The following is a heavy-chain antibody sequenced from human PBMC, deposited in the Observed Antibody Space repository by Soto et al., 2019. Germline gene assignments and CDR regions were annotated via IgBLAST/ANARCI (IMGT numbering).Heavy chain of an antibody. CDR2: IYYSGST. V-gene: IGHV4-59*01. CDR1: GGSISSYY. D-gene: IGHD2-15*01. CDR3: ARGYCSGGSCYSSNWFDP. J-gene: IGHJ5*02. Sequence: QVQLQESGPGLVKPSETLSLTCTVSGGSISSYYWSWIRQPPGKGLEWIGYIYYSGSTNYNPSLKSRVTISVDTSKNQFSLKLSSVTAADTAVYYCARGYCSGGSCYSSNWFDPWGQGTLVTVSS.